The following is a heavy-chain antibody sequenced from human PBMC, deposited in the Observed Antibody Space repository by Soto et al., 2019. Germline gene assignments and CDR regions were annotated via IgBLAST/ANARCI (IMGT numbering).Heavy chain of an antibody. D-gene: IGHD2-15*01. Sequence: QVQLVQSGAEVKKPGASVKVSCKASGYTFTSYYMHWVRQAPGQGLEWMGIINPSNSTTYAQKFHGRVTMASGTRTCAVSMGLSSLRSGDTAVYYCARVYCGGGSCYSSDYCGQGTLVTFCS. CDR2: INPSNST. J-gene: IGHJ4*02. CDR1: GYTFTSYY. CDR3: ARVYCGGGSCYSSDY. V-gene: IGHV1-46*03.